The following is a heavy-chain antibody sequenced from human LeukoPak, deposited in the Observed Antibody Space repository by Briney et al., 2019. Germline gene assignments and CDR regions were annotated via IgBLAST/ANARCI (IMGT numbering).Heavy chain of an antibody. V-gene: IGHV3-30*02. CDR2: IHYDGTNK. Sequence: GGSLRLSCAASGFTFSTYGMHWVRQAPGKGLEWVTSIHYDGTNKYYAEAVKGRFTISRDNSKNTLYLQMNSLRAEDTAVYYCANLLRWEPYWGQGTLVTVSS. CDR3: ANLLRWEPY. J-gene: IGHJ4*02. D-gene: IGHD4-23*01. CDR1: GFTFSTYG.